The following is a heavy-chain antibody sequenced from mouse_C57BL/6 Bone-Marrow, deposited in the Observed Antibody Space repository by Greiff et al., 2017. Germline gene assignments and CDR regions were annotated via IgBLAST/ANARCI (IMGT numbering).Heavy chain of an antibody. J-gene: IGHJ1*03. CDR2: IFPGSGST. CDR1: GYTFTDYY. CDR3: ARGHYYGSSNWYFDV. Sequence: QVHVKQSGPELVKPGASVKISCKASGYTFTDYYINWVKQRPGQGLEWIGWIFPGSGSTYYNEKFKGKATLTVDKSSSTAYMLLSSLTSEDSAVYFCARGHYYGSSNWYFDVWGTGTTVTVSA. V-gene: IGHV1-75*01. D-gene: IGHD1-1*01.